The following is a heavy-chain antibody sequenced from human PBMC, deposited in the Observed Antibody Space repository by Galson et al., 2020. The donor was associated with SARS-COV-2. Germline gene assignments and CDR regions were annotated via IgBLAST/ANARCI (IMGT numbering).Heavy chain of an antibody. J-gene: IGHJ6*03. D-gene: IGHD3-22*01. CDR3: ARSRQDFTMIVVSRTGYFYYMDV. CDR2: INHSGSI. V-gene: IGHV4-34*01. Sequence: SETLSLTCAVYGGSFSDYYWSWIRQPPGKGLEWIGEINHSGSINYNPSLKSQVTISADTSKNQFSLRLSSVTAADTAVYYCARSRQDFTMIVVSRTGYFYYMDVWGKGTPVTISS. CDR1: GGSFSDYY.